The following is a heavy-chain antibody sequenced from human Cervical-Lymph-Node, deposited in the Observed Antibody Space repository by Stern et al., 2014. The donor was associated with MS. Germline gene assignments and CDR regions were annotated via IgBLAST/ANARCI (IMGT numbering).Heavy chain of an antibody. J-gene: IGHJ4*02. Sequence: QITLKESGPALVKPTQTLTLTCTFSGFSLSTSGMCVSWIRQPPGKALEWLALLDWDDDKYYSTSLKTRLTISKDTSKNQVVLTMTNMDPVDTATYYCARTLLYYYDSSGYYYFDYWGQGTLVTVSS. CDR1: GFSLSTSGMC. V-gene: IGHV2-70*01. CDR3: ARTLLYYYDSSGYYYFDY. D-gene: IGHD3-22*01. CDR2: LDWDDDK.